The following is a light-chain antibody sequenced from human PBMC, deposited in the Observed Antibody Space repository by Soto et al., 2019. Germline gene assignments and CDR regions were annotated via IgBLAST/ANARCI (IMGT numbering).Light chain of an antibody. Sequence: AIRMTQSPSSFSASTGDRVTITCRASQGISSYLAWYQQKPGKAPKLLIYAASTLQSGVPSRFSGSGSGTDFTLTISCLQSEDFATYYGQQYYIYPYTFGHGTKLEIK. V-gene: IGKV1-8*01. CDR2: AAS. J-gene: IGKJ2*01. CDR1: QGISSY. CDR3: QQYYIYPYT.